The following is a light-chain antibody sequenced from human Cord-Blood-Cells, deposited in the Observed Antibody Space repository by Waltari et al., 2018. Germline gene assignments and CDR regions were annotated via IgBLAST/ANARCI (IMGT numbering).Light chain of an antibody. Sequence: EIVLTPTPGSLSLSPGERATLSCRASQSVCSSYLAWYQLKPGQAPRLLLYAASSRATGIPDRFGGRGLGTHVTAPISRLEHEDVAAYYRPQYGSPPMHTLGQGTTL. J-gene: IGKJ2*01. V-gene: IGKV3-20*01. CDR2: AAS. CDR3: PQYGSPPMHT. CDR1: QSVCSSY.